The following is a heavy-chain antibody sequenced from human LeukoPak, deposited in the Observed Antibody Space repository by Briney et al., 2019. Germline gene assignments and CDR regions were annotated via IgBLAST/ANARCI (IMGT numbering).Heavy chain of an antibody. Sequence: SETLSLTCTVSGGSISSGGYYWSWIRQHPGKGLEWIGYIYYSGSTYYNPSLKSRVTISVDTSKNQFSLKLSSVTAADTAVYYCARDCSGGSCYPDYGMDVWGQGTTVTVSS. CDR3: ARDCSGGSCYPDYGMDV. D-gene: IGHD2-15*01. V-gene: IGHV4-31*03. CDR1: GGSISSGGYY. J-gene: IGHJ6*02. CDR2: IYYSGST.